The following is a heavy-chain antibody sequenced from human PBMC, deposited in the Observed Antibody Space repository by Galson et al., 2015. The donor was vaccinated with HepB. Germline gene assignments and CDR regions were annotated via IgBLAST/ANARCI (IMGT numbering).Heavy chain of an antibody. CDR2: INAGNGNT. V-gene: IGHV1-3*01. J-gene: IGHJ6*03. D-gene: IGHD3-16*01. Sequence: SVKVSCKASGYTLTDFAMYWVRQAPGQRPEWMGGINAGNGNTKSSQKFQGRVTITRDMSASTAYMELRSLASEDTAVYFCAVGGSHDNPYYYYYLDVWGLGTLVAVSS. CDR1: GYTLTDFA. CDR3: AVGGSHDNPYYYYYLDV.